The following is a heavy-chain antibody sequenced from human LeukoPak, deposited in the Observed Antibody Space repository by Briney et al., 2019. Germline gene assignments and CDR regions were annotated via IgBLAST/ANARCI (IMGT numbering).Heavy chain of an antibody. Sequence: PGGSLRLSCAASGFTVSSNYMSWVRQAPGKGLEWVSAISGSGGSTYYADSVKGRFTISRDNSKNTLYLQMNSLRAEDTAVYYCAKDKDRDYYYMDVWGKGTTVTVSS. J-gene: IGHJ6*03. V-gene: IGHV3-23*01. D-gene: IGHD2-15*01. CDR2: ISGSGGST. CDR1: GFTVSSNY. CDR3: AKDKDRDYYYMDV.